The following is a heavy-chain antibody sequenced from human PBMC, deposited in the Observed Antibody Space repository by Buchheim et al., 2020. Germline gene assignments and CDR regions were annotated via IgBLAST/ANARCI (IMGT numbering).Heavy chain of an antibody. CDR2: IRYDGSNK. CDR1: GFTFSSYG. V-gene: IGHV3-30*02. Sequence: QVQLVESGGGVVQPGRSLRLSCAASGFTFSSYGMHWVRQAPGKGLEWVAFIRYDGSNKYYADSVKGRFTISRYNSKNQLYLQMNSLRAEDTAVYYCAKVLFSYYYCGMDVWGQGTT. J-gene: IGHJ6*02. CDR3: AKVLFSYYYCGMDV.